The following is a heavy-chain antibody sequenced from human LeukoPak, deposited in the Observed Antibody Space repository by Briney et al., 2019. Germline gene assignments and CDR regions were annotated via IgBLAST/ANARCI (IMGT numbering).Heavy chain of an antibody. CDR1: GYTFTGYY. V-gene: IGHV1-2*02. CDR2: INPNSGGT. CDR3: ARDIVVVPAAMSMDV. Sequence: GAPVKVSCKASGYTFTGYYMHWVRQAPGQGLEWMGWINPNSGGTNYAQKFQGRVTMTRDTSISTAYMELSRLRSDDTAVYYCARDIVVVPAAMSMDVWGQGTTVTVSS. J-gene: IGHJ6*02. D-gene: IGHD2-2*01.